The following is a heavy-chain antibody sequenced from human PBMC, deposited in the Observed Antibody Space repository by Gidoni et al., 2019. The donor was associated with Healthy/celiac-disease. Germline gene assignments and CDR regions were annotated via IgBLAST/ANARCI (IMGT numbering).Heavy chain of an antibody. CDR2: LNPSGCST. CDR1: GYTFTSYY. J-gene: IGHJ4*02. D-gene: IGHD5-18*01. V-gene: IGHV1-46*01. Sequence: QVQLVQSGAEVKKPGASVKVSCKASGYTFTSYYMHWVRQAPGQGLEWMGILNPSGCSTSYAQKLQGRVTMTRDTSTSTVYMELGSLRSEDTAVYYCARGAGIQLDEYYFDYWGQGTLVTVSS. CDR3: ARGAGIQLDEYYFDY.